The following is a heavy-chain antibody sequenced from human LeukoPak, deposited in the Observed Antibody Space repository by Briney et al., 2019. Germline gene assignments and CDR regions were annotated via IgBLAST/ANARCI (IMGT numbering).Heavy chain of an antibody. Sequence: GGSLRFSCEASGYTFDDYAMHWVRQAPGKGLEWVSGINWNSGRIGHADSVKGRFTISRDNAKNSLYLQMNSLRAEDTALYYCAKGKKRRYFDFFDYWGQGTLVTVSS. CDR1: GYTFDDYA. CDR3: AKGKKRRYFDFFDY. D-gene: IGHD3-9*01. CDR2: INWNSGRI. J-gene: IGHJ4*02. V-gene: IGHV3-9*01.